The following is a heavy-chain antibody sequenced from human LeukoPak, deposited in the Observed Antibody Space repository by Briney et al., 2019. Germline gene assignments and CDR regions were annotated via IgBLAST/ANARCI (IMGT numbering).Heavy chain of an antibody. D-gene: IGHD2-21*01. CDR1: GFSHSPTVVG. J-gene: IGHJ4*02. Sequence: SGPTLVNPTQTLTLTCSFSGFSHSPTVVGVTWIRQPPGKVLEWLALIYWDDDKRYSPSLETRLTITKDTSKNQVVLTMTNMDPVDTATYFCAHRPGRGIPAAHWGQGTLVTVSS. CDR2: IYWDDDK. V-gene: IGHV2-5*02. CDR3: AHRPGRGIPAAH.